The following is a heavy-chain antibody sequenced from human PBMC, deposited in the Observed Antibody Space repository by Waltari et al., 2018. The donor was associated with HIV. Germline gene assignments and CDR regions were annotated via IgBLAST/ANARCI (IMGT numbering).Heavy chain of an antibody. V-gene: IGHV1-69*06. J-gene: IGHJ4*02. D-gene: IGHD3-22*01. CDR1: GGTFSSYA. Sequence: QVQLVQSGAEVKKPGSSVKVSCKASGGTFSSYAISWVRQAPGQGLEWMGGIIAIFGTANYAQKFQGRVTITADKSTSTAYMELSSLRSEDTAVYYCARVSGLYYYDSSGFDYWGQGTLVTVSS. CDR3: ARVSGLYYYDSSGFDY. CDR2: IIAIFGTA.